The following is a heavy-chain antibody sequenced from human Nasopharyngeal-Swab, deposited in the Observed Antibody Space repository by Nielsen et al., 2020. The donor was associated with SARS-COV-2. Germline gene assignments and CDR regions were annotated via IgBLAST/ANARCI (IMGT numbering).Heavy chain of an antibody. CDR2: IDTSGST. CDR3: AMGLDAFDI. CDR1: GRSISTYY. Sequence: SETLSLTCNGSGRSISTYYWSWIRQPAGKGLDWIGRIDTSGSTNYNPSLKRRVTMSVDTSTSQFSLKLRSVTAADTAVYSCAMGLDAFDIWGQGTMVTVSS. V-gene: IGHV4-4*07. D-gene: IGHD1-26*01. J-gene: IGHJ3*02.